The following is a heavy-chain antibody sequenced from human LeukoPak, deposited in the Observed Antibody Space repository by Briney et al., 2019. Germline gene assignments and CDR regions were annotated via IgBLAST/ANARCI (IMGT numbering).Heavy chain of an antibody. CDR1: GFTFGSYS. Sequence: GGSLRLSCAASGFTFGSYSMNWVRQAPGKGLEWVSYISTSSSTIYYADSMKGRLNVSRDNAKNSLYLQINSLSAEDTAVYYCARDPISYYYYMDVWGKGTSVLVSS. V-gene: IGHV3-48*01. CDR3: ARDPISYYYYMDV. J-gene: IGHJ6*03. CDR2: ISTSSSTI. D-gene: IGHD3-16*01.